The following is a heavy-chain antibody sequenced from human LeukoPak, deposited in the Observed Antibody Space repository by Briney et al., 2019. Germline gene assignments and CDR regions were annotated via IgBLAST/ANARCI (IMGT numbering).Heavy chain of an antibody. CDR2: INLSGTT. CDR3: ARLLRYLAAAGAPTMEPPSHFDF. Sequence: SGGSLRLSCAASGFTFSSYAMSWIRQAPGKGLEWIGDINLSGTTNYNPSLKSRLTMSVDTSQNNFSLRLTSVTAADTAVYYCARLLRYLAAAGAPTMEPPSHFDFWGPGTLVTVSS. J-gene: IGHJ4*02. V-gene: IGHV4-34*01. D-gene: IGHD6-13*01. CDR1: GFTFSSYA.